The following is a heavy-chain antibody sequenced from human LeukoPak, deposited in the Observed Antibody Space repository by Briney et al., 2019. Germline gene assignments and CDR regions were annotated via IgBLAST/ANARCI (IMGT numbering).Heavy chain of an antibody. D-gene: IGHD4/OR15-4a*01. Sequence: SGTLSLTCAVYGGSFSGYYWSWIRQPPGKGLEWIGEINHSGSTNYNPSLKSRVTISVDTSKNQFSLKLSSVTAADTAVYYCARGLRTMVPSYPNWFDPWGQGTLVTVSS. CDR3: ARGLRTMVPSYPNWFDP. J-gene: IGHJ5*02. CDR1: GGSFSGYY. CDR2: INHSGST. V-gene: IGHV4-34*01.